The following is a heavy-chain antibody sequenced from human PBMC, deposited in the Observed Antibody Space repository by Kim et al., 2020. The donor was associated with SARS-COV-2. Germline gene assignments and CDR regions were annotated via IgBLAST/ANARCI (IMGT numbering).Heavy chain of an antibody. Sequence: GGSLRRSCAASGFTFSSYEMKWVRQAPGKGLEWVSYISSSGSTIYYADSVKGRFTISRDNAKNSLYLQMNSLRAEDTAVYYCARLTGNWFDPWGQGTLVTVSS. D-gene: IGHD3-9*01. J-gene: IGHJ5*02. V-gene: IGHV3-48*03. CDR3: ARLTGNWFDP. CDR2: ISSSGSTI. CDR1: GFTFSSYE.